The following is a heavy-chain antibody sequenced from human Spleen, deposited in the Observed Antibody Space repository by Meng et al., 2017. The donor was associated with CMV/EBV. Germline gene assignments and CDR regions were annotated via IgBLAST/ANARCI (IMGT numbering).Heavy chain of an antibody. CDR1: GFTFSSYA. J-gene: IGHJ4*02. V-gene: IGHV3-9*01. CDR2: ISWNSGSI. CDR3: AKDSAWEEAGG. Sequence: SLKISCAASGFTFSSYAMSWVRQAPGKGLEWVSGISWNSGSIGYADSVKGRFTISRDNAKNSLYLQMNSLRADDTAVYYCAKDSAWEEAGGWGQGTLVTVSS. D-gene: IGHD1-26*01.